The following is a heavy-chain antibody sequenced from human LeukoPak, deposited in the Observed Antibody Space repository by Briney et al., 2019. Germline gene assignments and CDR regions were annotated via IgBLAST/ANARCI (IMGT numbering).Heavy chain of an antibody. CDR3: ARGPVVSDYGDYGSPPTSFDY. V-gene: IGHV3-30-3*01. Sequence: GGSLRLSCAASGFTFSSYAMHWVRQAPGKGLEWVAVIQYDGSDKWYADSVKGRFTISRDNSKNTLYLQMNSLRAEDTAVYYCARGPVVSDYGDYGSPPTSFDYWGQGTLVTVSS. CDR2: IQYDGSDK. CDR1: GFTFSSYA. D-gene: IGHD4-17*01. J-gene: IGHJ4*02.